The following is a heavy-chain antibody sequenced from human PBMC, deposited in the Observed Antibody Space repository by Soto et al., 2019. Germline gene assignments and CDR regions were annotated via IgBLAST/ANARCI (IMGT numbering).Heavy chain of an antibody. J-gene: IGHJ5*02. CDR2: IYSSGST. CDR1: GGSISSYY. V-gene: IGHV4-4*07. Sequence: SETLSLTCTVSGGSISSYYWTLIRQPAGKGLEWIGRIYSSGSTKYNPSLQSRVTMSLDTSNNQFSLRLTSVTAADKAVYYCARGQRFHDWFDPWGQGTLVTVSS. CDR3: ARGQRFHDWFDP. D-gene: IGHD3-3*01.